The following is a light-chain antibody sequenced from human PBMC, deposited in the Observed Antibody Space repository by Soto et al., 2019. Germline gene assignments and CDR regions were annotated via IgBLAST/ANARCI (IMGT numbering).Light chain of an antibody. J-gene: IGLJ2*01. CDR1: SGSFSTSYY. Sequence: QTVVTQEPSFSVSPGGTVTLTCGLSSGSFSTSYYPSWYQQTPGQAPRTLIYSTNTRSSGVPDRFSGSILGNKAALTITGAQADDESDYYCVLYMGSGIRFGGGTKLTVL. CDR3: VLYMGSGIR. V-gene: IGLV8-61*01. CDR2: STN.